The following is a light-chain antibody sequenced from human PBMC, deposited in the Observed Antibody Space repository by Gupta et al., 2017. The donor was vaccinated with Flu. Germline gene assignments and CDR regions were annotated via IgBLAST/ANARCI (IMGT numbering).Light chain of an antibody. Sequence: SPGKTAMITCSAELLASKYTRWFQQKPGQAPVMIIYKDKERPSKTPARFAGSRSGTTATLTISGAQAEDEADYYCYSEAEKSRVFGGGTKLTVL. CDR1: LLASKY. J-gene: IGLJ3*02. CDR3: YSEAEKSRV. CDR2: KDK. V-gene: IGLV3-27*01.